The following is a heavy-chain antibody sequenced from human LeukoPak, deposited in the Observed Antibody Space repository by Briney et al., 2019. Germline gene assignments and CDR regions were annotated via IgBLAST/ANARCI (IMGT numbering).Heavy chain of an antibody. Sequence: ASVEVSCKASGYTFTSYGISWVRQAPGQGLEWMGWISAYNGNTNYAQKLQGRVTMTTDTSTSTAYMELRSLRSDDTAVYYCARDRGIVATTHFDYWGQGTLVTVSS. CDR3: ARDRGIVATTHFDY. CDR2: ISAYNGNT. J-gene: IGHJ4*02. CDR1: GYTFTSYG. V-gene: IGHV1-18*01. D-gene: IGHD5-12*01.